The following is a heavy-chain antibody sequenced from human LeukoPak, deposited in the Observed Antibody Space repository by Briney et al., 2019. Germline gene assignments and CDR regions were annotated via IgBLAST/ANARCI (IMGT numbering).Heavy chain of an antibody. J-gene: IGHJ4*02. D-gene: IGHD6-13*01. CDR3: AKDLSSCSWSPNY. V-gene: IGHV3-30*18. CDR2: ISYDGGNK. Sequence: KSGRSLRLSCAASGFTFSSYGMHWVRQAPDKGLEWVAVISYDGGNKYYADSVKGRFTISRDNSKNTLYLQMNSLRAEDTAVYYCAKDLSSCSWSPNYWGQGTLVTVSS. CDR1: GFTFSSYG.